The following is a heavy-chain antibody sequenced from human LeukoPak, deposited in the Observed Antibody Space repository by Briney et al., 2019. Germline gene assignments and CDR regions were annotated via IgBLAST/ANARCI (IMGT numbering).Heavy chain of an antibody. J-gene: IGHJ4*02. V-gene: IGHV3-30*18. CDR1: GFTFSSYG. CDR2: ISYDGSNK. D-gene: IGHD5-18*01. CDR3: AKDYWDTANDY. Sequence: PGGSLRLSCAASGFTFSSYGMHWVRQAPGKGLEWVAVISYDGSNKYYADSVKGRFTISRDNSKDTLYLQMNSLRAEDTAVYYCAKDYWDTANDYWGQGTLVTVSS.